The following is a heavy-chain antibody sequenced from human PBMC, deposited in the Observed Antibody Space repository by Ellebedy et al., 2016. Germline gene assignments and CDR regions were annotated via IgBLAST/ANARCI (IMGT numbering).Heavy chain of an antibody. CDR2: IGSGGIPT. CDR1: GFTFSSYA. J-gene: IGHJ5*02. V-gene: IGHV3-23*01. CDR3: ARPLSTVAGTRWFDP. D-gene: IGHD6-19*01. Sequence: GGSLRLSCAASGFTFSSYAMSWVRQAPGKGLEWVSAIGSGGIPTYYADTVKGRFTISKDNSKNTLFLQMNSLRAEDTAVYYCARPLSTVAGTRWFDPWGQGTLVTVSS.